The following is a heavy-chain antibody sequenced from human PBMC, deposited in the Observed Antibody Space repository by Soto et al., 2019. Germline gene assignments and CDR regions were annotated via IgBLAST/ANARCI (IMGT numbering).Heavy chain of an antibody. CDR3: ATASNGDFDAFDI. CDR2: IYYSGNT. CDR1: GASVSSGDYY. V-gene: IGHV4-30-4*01. D-gene: IGHD4-17*01. Sequence: SETLSLTCTVSGASVSSGDYYWNWIRQPPGKGLEWIGYIYYSGNTYYNPSLKSRITISVDTSRNHFSLNLNSVTAADSALYYCATASNGDFDAFDIWGQGTMVTVSS. J-gene: IGHJ3*02.